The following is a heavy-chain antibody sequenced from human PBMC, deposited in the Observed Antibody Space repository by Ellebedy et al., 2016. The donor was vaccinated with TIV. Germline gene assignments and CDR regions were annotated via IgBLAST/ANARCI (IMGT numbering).Heavy chain of an antibody. CDR1: GFTFSSYA. CDR3: ARDKWELLTFDY. V-gene: IGHV3-30-3*01. D-gene: IGHD1-26*01. CDR2: ISYDGSNK. J-gene: IGHJ4*02. Sequence: GESLKISCAASGFTFSSYAMHWVRQAPGKGLEWVAVISYDGSNKYYADSVKGRFTISRDNSKNTLYLQMNSLRAEDTAVYYCARDKWELLTFDYWGQGTLVTVSS.